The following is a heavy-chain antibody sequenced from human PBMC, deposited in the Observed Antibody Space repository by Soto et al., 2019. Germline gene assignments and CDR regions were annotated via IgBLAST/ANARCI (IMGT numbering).Heavy chain of an antibody. CDR1: GGTFSSYA. J-gene: IGHJ4*02. CDR2: IIPIFGTT. Sequence: SVKVSCKASGGTFSSYAISWVRQAPGQGLEWMGGIIPIFGTTNYAQKFQGRVTITADESTSTAYMELSSLRSEDTAVYYCARAPDYGGNYGSFDYWGQGTLVTVSS. CDR3: ARAPDYGGNYGSFDY. V-gene: IGHV1-69*13. D-gene: IGHD4-17*01.